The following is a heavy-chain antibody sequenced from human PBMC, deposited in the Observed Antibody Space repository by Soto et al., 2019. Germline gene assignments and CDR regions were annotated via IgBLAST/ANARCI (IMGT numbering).Heavy chain of an antibody. CDR3: ARGPLNKVGATTFFDY. D-gene: IGHD1-26*01. CDR2: INAGNGNT. J-gene: IGHJ4*02. CDR1: GYTFTSYA. Sequence: ASVKVSCKASGYTFTSYAMHWVRQAPGQRLEWMGWINAGNGNTKYSQKFQGRVTITRDTSASTAYMELSSLRSEDTAVYYCARGPLNKVGATTFFDYWGQGTLVTV. V-gene: IGHV1-3*01.